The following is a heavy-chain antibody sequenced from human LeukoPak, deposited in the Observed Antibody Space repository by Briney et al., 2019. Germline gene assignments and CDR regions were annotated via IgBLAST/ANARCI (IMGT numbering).Heavy chain of an antibody. J-gene: IGHJ6*02. D-gene: IGHD3-16*01. V-gene: IGHV3-53*01. CDR3: ARGGGLDV. CDR2: IYAGETT. Sequence: GGSLRLSCVVSGFSVSNTYMTWVRQAPGKGLEWVSVIYAGETTYHADSVKGRFTISRDSSKNSLYLQMSNLRAEDTAVYFCARGGGLDVWGQGATVTVSS. CDR1: GFSVSNTY.